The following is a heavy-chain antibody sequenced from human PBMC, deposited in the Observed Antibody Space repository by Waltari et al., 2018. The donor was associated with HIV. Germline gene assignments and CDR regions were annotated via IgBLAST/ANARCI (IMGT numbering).Heavy chain of an antibody. CDR1: GFTLTTAW. V-gene: IGHV3-15*01. CDR2: MKSKSDGGTK. J-gene: IGHJ4*02. CDR3: TTVSTLGYRSGGTCN. Sequence: EVQLVESGGGLVKPGGSLRLSCGASGFTLTTAWMTWVRQAPGKGMEWVGSMKSKSDGGTKDYAAPLKGRFIISRDDSNNTLYLQMNRLKSEDTAVYYCTTVSTLGYRSGGTCNWGQGTLVTVSS. D-gene: IGHD2-15*01.